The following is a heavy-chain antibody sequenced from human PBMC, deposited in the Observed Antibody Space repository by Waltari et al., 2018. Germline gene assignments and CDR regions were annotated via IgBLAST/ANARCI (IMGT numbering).Heavy chain of an antibody. Sequence: EVQLVQSGAEVKKPGESLKISCKGSGYSFTSYWIGWVRQMPGKGLEWIGINYPGDSDTRYSPSFQGQVTISADKSISTAYLQWSSLKASDTAMYYCARSEAAAGLYYYYGMDVWGQGTTVTVSS. CDR1: GYSFTSYW. V-gene: IGHV5-51*03. J-gene: IGHJ6*02. CDR3: ARSEAAAGLYYYYGMDV. D-gene: IGHD6-13*01. CDR2: NYPGDSDT.